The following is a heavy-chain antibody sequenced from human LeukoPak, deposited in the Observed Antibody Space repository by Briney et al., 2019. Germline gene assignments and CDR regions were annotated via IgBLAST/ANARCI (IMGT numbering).Heavy chain of an antibody. J-gene: IGHJ3*02. CDR3: ARDTLRSYAFDI. D-gene: IGHD4-17*01. Sequence: KASETLSLTCTVSGGSISSYYWSWIRQPPGKGLEWIGYIYYSGSTNYNPSLKSRVTISVDTSKNQFSLKLSSVTAADTAVYYCARDTLRSYAFDIWGQGTMVTVSS. CDR2: IYYSGST. CDR1: GGSISSYY. V-gene: IGHV4-59*01.